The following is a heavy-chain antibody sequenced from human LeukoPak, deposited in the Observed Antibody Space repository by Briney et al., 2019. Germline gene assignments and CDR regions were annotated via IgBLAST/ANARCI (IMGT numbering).Heavy chain of an antibody. J-gene: IGHJ6*04. CDR3: ARFGITATLDV. CDR2: ISISTGHI. CDR1: GFTFSNYN. V-gene: IGHV3-21*01. Sequence: GGSLRLSCAASGFTFSNYNMNWVRQAPGKGLEWVSSISISTGHIYYADSVKGRFTISRDNAKNSLYLQVNNLRAEDTAVYSCARFGITATLDVWGKGTTVTASS. D-gene: IGHD1/OR15-1a*01.